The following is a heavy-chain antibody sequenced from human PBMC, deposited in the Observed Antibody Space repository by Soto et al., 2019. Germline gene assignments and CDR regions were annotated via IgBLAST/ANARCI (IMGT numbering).Heavy chain of an antibody. CDR2: ITSGGTS. CDR3: AKYDYYDTTGPD. Sequence: EVQLLESGGGLVQPGQSLRLSCEASGFTLNNYAMNWARQAQGKGLEWVSTITSGGTSFYTGSVKGRFFISRDISKSTFYLQMNSLRAEDTAVYHCAKYDYYDTTGPDWGQGTLVTVSS. J-gene: IGHJ4*02. D-gene: IGHD3-22*01. CDR1: GFTLNNYA. V-gene: IGHV3-23*01.